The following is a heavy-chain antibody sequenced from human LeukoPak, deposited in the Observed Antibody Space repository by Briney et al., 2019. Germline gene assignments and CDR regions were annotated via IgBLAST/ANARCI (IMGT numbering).Heavy chain of an antibody. Sequence: GGSLRLSCAASGFTFSVYYMSWIRQAPGKGLEWVSYISSSGSTIYYADSVKGRFTISRDNAKNSLYLQMNSLRAEDTAVYYCARSQTPITIFKVVTNPFDYWGQGTLVTVSS. CDR3: ARSQTPITIFKVVTNPFDY. V-gene: IGHV3-11*04. J-gene: IGHJ4*02. CDR1: GFTFSVYY. CDR2: ISSSGSTI. D-gene: IGHD3-3*01.